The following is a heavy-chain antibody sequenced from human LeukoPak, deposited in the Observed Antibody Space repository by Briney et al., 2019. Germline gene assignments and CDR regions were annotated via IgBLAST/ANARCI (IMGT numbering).Heavy chain of an antibody. J-gene: IGHJ4*02. V-gene: IGHV3-30*02. CDR1: AFIFSSYA. Sequence: GGSLTLSCAVSAFIFSSYAMRWVRQAPGKGLEWVAFIRYEGSNKYYADSVKGRFTISRDNSKNTLYLPMNSLRGEDTTVYYCAKGNYFDCWGQGTLVTASS. CDR3: AKGNYFDC. D-gene: IGHD6-13*01. CDR2: IRYEGSNK.